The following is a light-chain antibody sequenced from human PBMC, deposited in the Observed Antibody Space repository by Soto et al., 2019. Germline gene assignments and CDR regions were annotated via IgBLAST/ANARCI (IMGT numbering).Light chain of an antibody. J-gene: IGKJ5*01. V-gene: IGKV3-11*01. Sequence: EVVLTQSPVTLSLSPGERATLSCRASQSVSSYLAWYQQKPGRAPRLLIYDVSNRATSIPARFSGSGSGTDFTLTISSLEPEDFAVYYCQQRNYWQVTFGQGTRLEIK. CDR2: DVS. CDR1: QSVSSY. CDR3: QQRNYWQVT.